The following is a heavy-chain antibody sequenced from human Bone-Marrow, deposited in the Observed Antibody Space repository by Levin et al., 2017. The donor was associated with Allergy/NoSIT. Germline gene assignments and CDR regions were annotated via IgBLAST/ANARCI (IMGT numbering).Heavy chain of an antibody. CDR1: GFTFSDYY. J-gene: IGHJ4*02. Sequence: GESLKISCVASGFTFSDYYMTWIRQAPGKGLEWVSYITTSGSTIYYADSVKGRFTISRDNAKNSLYLQMNSLRVDDTAVYYCARQRGRQLWLPPDSWGQGTLVTVSS. CDR3: ARQRGRQLWLPPDS. D-gene: IGHD5-18*01. CDR2: ITTSGSTI. V-gene: IGHV3-11*01.